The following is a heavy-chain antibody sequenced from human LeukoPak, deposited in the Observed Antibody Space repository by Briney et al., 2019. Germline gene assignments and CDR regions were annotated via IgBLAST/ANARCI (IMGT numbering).Heavy chain of an antibody. CDR3: ARDLRPYYDFWSGYSGVDY. D-gene: IGHD3-3*01. CDR1: GFTFSSYW. J-gene: IGHJ4*02. Sequence: GGSLRLSCAASGFTFSSYWMSWVRQAPGKGLEWVANIKQDGSEKYYVDSVKGRFTNSRDNAKNSLYLQMNSLRAEDTAVYYCARDLRPYYDFWSGYSGVDYWGQGTLVTVSS. CDR2: IKQDGSEK. V-gene: IGHV3-7*01.